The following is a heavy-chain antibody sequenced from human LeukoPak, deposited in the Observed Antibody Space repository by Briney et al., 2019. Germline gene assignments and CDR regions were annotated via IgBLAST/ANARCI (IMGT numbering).Heavy chain of an antibody. D-gene: IGHD1-26*01. J-gene: IGHJ4*02. CDR1: GFTFSSYG. Sequence: GGSLRLSCAASGFTFSSYGMHWVRQAPGKGLEWVAFIRYDGSNKYYADSVKGRFTISRDNSKNTLYLQMNSLRAEDTAVYYCAKDRPASSIVGDYWGQGTLVTVSS. V-gene: IGHV3-30*02. CDR2: IRYDGSNK. CDR3: AKDRPASSIVGDY.